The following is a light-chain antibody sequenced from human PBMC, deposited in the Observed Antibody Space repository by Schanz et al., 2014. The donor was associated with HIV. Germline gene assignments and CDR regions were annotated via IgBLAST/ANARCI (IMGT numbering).Light chain of an antibody. Sequence: QSVLTQPPSASGSPGHSVTISCTEASGDVSVHNYVSWYQQHPGKAPKLIIFDVSERPSAVPDRFSGSKSGNTASLTVSGLQAEDEADYYCSSYTVSGARGVIVGTGTKLTVL. V-gene: IGLV2-8*01. CDR2: DVS. J-gene: IGLJ1*01. CDR3: SSYTVSGARGVI. CDR1: SGDVSVHNY.